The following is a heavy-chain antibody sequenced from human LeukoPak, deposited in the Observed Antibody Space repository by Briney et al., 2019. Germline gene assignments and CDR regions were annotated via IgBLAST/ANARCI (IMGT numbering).Heavy chain of an antibody. CDR2: INGDGSSS. V-gene: IGHV3-74*01. J-gene: IGHJ4*02. D-gene: IGHD3-10*01. CDR3: ARVASSTGSYYNN. CDR1: GFTFSSNW. Sequence: GGSLRLSCGASGFTFSSNWMHWVRQPPGKGLVWVSRINGDGSSSSYADSVKGRFTISRDNAKNTLYLQMNSLRAEDTAVYYCARVASSTGSYYNNWGQGTLVTVS.